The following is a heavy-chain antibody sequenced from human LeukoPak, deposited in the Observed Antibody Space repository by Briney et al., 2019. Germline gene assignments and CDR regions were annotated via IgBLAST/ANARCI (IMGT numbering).Heavy chain of an antibody. J-gene: IGHJ4*02. CDR2: FSGSGGST. V-gene: IGHV3-23*01. Sequence: GGSLRLSCAASGFTFSSYAMSWVRQAPGKGLEWVSAFSGSGGSTYYADSVKGRFTISRDNSKNTLYLQMNSLRAEDTAIYYCAKDLVDYYDSSGSDYWGQGTLVTVSS. D-gene: IGHD3-22*01. CDR1: GFTFSSYA. CDR3: AKDLVDYYDSSGSDY.